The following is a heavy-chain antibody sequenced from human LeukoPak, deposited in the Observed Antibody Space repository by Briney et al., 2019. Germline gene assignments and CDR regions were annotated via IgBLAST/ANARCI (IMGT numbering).Heavy chain of an antibody. Sequence: ASVKVSCKASGYTFTNYDINWVRQATGQGLEWMGWMIPNSGNTGYAQKFQGRVTMTRNTSISTAYMELNSLTSEDTAVYYCASDTSHTGGYYYREDAFDVWGQGTMVTVSS. J-gene: IGHJ3*01. CDR2: MIPNSGNT. V-gene: IGHV1-8*01. D-gene: IGHD3-22*01. CDR3: ASDTSHTGGYYYREDAFDV. CDR1: GYTFTNYD.